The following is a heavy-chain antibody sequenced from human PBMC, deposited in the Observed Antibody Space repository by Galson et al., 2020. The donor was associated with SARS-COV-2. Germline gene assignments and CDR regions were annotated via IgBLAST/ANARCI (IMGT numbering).Heavy chain of an antibody. J-gene: IGHJ4*02. Sequence: QAGGSLRLSCAASGFTFSTFVMHWVRQAPGKGPEWVALISYDGSNKYYADSVKGRFTTSRDNSKNTLYLHMNSVRPEDTAIYYCSSPHYYDVRAYYSESFDYWGQGTLVIVSS. CDR2: ISYDGSNK. CDR3: SSPHYYDVRAYYSESFDY. CDR1: GFTFSTFV. D-gene: IGHD3-22*01. V-gene: IGHV3-30-3*01.